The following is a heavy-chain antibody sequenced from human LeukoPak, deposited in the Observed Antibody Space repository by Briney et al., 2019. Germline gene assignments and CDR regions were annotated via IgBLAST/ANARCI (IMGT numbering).Heavy chain of an antibody. CDR1: GFTFSSYA. V-gene: IGHV3-23*01. CDR2: ISGSGGST. CDR3: AKDHRVTYYYDSSGYCYDY. J-gene: IGHJ4*02. D-gene: IGHD3-22*01. Sequence: QTGGSLRLSCAASGFTFSSYAMSWVRQAPGKGLEWVSAISGSGGSTYYADSVKGRFTISRDNSKNTLYLQMNSLRAEDTAVYYCAKDHRVTYYYDSSGYCYDYWGQGTLVTVSS.